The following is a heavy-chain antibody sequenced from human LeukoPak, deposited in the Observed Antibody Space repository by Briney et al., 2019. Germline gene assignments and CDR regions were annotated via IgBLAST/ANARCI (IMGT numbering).Heavy chain of an antibody. CDR3: AKGGEVSSWYKRLKLYFDY. Sequence: QPGGSLRLSCGASGITFSSYGMHWVRQAPGKGLEWVASISYDGSNKYYADSVKGRFTISRANSKNTLFLQMNSLRAEDTAVYYCAKGGEVSSWYKRLKLYFDYWGQGTLVTVSS. V-gene: IGHV3-30*18. D-gene: IGHD6-13*01. CDR2: ISYDGSNK. J-gene: IGHJ4*02. CDR1: GITFSSYG.